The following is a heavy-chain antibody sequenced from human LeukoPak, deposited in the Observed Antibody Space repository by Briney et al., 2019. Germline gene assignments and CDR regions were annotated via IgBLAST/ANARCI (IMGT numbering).Heavy chain of an antibody. J-gene: IGHJ4*02. D-gene: IGHD6-19*01. CDR1: GFTFSGSA. Sequence: PGGSLRLSCAASGFTFSGSAMHWVRQASGKGLEWVGRIRSKANSYATAYAASVKGRFTISRDDLKNTLYLQMNSLRAEDTAVYYCAKERRIAVAGPRYYFDYWGQGTLVTVSS. V-gene: IGHV3-73*01. CDR2: IRSKANSYAT. CDR3: AKERRIAVAGPRYYFDY.